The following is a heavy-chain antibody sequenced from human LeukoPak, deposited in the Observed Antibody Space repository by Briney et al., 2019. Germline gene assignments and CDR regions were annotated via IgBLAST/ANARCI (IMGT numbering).Heavy chain of an antibody. CDR2: INHSGST. J-gene: IGHJ6*02. CDR3: ATALGYCSSTSCPPYYYYYGMDV. Sequence: SETLSLTCAVYGGSFSGYYWSWIRQPPGKGLVWIGEINHSGSTNYNPSLKSRVTISVDTSKNQFSLKLSSVTAADTAVYYCATALGYCSSTSCPPYYYYYGMDVWGQGTTVTVSS. D-gene: IGHD2-2*01. CDR1: GGSFSGYY. V-gene: IGHV4-34*01.